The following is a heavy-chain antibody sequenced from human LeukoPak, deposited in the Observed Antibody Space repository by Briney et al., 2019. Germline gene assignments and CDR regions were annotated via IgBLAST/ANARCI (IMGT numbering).Heavy chain of an antibody. J-gene: IGHJ3*02. D-gene: IGHD2-2*01. V-gene: IGHV1-69*13. CDR3: ARGYCSSTSCHDAFDI. CDR2: IIPIFGTA. Sequence: ASVKVSCKASGGTFSSYAISWVRQAPGQGLEWGGGIIPIFGTANYAQKFQGGVTITADESTSTAYMELSSLRSEDTAVYYCARGYCSSTSCHDAFDIWGQGTMVTVSS. CDR1: GGTFSSYA.